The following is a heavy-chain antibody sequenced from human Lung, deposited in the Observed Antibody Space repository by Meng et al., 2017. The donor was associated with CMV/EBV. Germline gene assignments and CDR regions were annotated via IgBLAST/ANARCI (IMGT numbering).Heavy chain of an antibody. CDR3: ARTIFGVVLDGASDC. CDR1: GFTFSSYE. Sequence: GGSLRLSCVASGFTFSSYEMNWVRQAPGKGLEWVTYISASGRIIYHADSVKGRFTISRDNANNSLYLQMNSLRAEDTAVYYCARTIFGVVLDGASDCWGHGTLVTVSS. D-gene: IGHD2-21*01. CDR2: ISASGRII. J-gene: IGHJ4*01. V-gene: IGHV3-48*03.